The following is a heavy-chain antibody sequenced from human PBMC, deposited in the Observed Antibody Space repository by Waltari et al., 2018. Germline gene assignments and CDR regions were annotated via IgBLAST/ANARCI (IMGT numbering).Heavy chain of an antibody. Sequence: QLQLQESGPGLVKPSETLSLTCTVSGGSISSSSYYWGWIRQPPGKGLEWIGSIYYSGSTYYNPSLKSRVTISVDTSKNQFSLKLSSVTAADTAVYYCARDFRERIIAARLGAFDIWGQGTMVTVSS. J-gene: IGHJ3*02. CDR1: GGSISSSSYY. V-gene: IGHV4-39*07. CDR3: ARDFRERIIAARLGAFDI. CDR2: IYYSGST. D-gene: IGHD6-6*01.